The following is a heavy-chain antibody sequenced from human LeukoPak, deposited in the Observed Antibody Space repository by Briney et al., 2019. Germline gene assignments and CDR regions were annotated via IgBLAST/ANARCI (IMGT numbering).Heavy chain of an antibody. V-gene: IGHV3-53*01. J-gene: IGHJ4*02. Sequence: PGGSLRLSCAASGFTVSSNYMSWVRQAPGKGLEWVSVIYSGGSTYYADSVKGRFTISRDNSKNTLYLQMNSLRAEDTAVYYCAKDGSGSYYGLEYYFDYWGQGTLVTVSS. CDR2: IYSGGST. CDR1: GFTVSSNY. CDR3: AKDGSGSYYGLEYYFDY. D-gene: IGHD1-26*01.